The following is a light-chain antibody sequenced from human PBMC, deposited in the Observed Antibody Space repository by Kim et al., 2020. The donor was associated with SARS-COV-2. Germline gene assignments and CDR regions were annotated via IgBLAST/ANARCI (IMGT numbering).Light chain of an antibody. CDR2: GAS. V-gene: IGKV3-20*01. CDR1: QSVSSSY. CDR3: QQYGSSPPT. Sequence: SPGERATLSCRASQSVSSSYLAGYQQKPGQAPRLLIYGASSRATGIPDRFSGSGSGTDFTLTISRLEPEDFAVYYCQQYGSSPPTFGPGTKVDIK. J-gene: IGKJ3*01.